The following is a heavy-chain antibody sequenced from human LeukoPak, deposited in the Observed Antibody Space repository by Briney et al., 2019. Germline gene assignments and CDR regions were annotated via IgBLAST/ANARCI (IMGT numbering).Heavy chain of an antibody. CDR2: ISAYNGNT. D-gene: IGHD5-12*01. V-gene: IGHV1-18*01. J-gene: IGHJ6*03. Sequence: ASVKVSCKASGYTFTSYGISWVRQAPGQGLEWMGWISAYNGNTNYAQKLQGRVTMTTDTSTSTAYMELRSLRSDDTAVYYCARSDIVATSYYYYYMDVWGRGTTVTISS. CDR3: ARSDIVATSYYYYYMDV. CDR1: GYTFTSYG.